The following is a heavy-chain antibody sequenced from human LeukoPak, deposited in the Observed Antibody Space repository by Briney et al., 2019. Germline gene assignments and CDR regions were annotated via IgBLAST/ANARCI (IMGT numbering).Heavy chain of an antibody. CDR2: INSDESST. J-gene: IGHJ4*02. D-gene: IGHD6-13*01. CDR3: ARGGYSSSWYPHPLY. CDR1: GFTFSSYW. Sequence: GGSLRLSCAASGFTFSSYWMHWVRQAPGKGLVWVSRINSDESSTSYADSVKGRFTISRDNAKNTLHLQMNSLRAEDTAVYYCARGGYSSSWYPHPLYWGQGTLITVSS. V-gene: IGHV3-74*01.